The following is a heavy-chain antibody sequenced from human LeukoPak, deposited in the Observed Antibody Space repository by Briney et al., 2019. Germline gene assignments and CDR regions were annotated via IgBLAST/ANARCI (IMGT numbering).Heavy chain of an antibody. CDR1: GYTFTSYG. Sequence: GASVKVSCKASGYTFTSYGISWVRQAPGQGLEWMGWISAYNGNTNYAQKLQGRVTMTTDTSTSTAYMELRSLRSDDTAVYYCARDLVSAEYYYYMDVWGKGTTVTVSS. CDR2: ISAYNGNT. D-gene: IGHD2-2*01. CDR3: ARDLVSAEYYYYMDV. V-gene: IGHV1-18*01. J-gene: IGHJ6*03.